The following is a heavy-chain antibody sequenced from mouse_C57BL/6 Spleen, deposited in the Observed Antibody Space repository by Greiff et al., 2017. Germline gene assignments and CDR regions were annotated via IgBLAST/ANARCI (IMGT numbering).Heavy chain of an antibody. Sequence: QVQLQQPGAELVKPGASVKLSCKASGYTFTSYWMHWVKQRPGQGLEWIGMIHPNSGSTNYNEKFKSKATLTVDKSSSTAYMQLSSLTSEDSAVXYCARATGTLYYYARDYWGQGTSVTVSS. D-gene: IGHD4-1*02. CDR3: ARATGTLYYYARDY. V-gene: IGHV1-64*01. CDR2: IHPNSGST. J-gene: IGHJ4*01. CDR1: GYTFTSYW.